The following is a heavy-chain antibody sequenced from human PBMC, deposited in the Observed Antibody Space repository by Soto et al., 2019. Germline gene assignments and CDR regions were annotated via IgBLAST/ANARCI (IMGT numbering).Heavy chain of an antibody. J-gene: IGHJ3*01. D-gene: IGHD3-22*01. CDR1: GYTFISYT. CDR2: IDAGNAKT. Sequence: SVKDSCKASGYTFISYTIHWVRQAPGQRLEWMVWIDAGNAKTKYSQKFQGRVTITRDTSASTTYMELSSLRFEDTAMYYCARISSGSDAFDVWGQGTLVTISS. CDR3: ARISSGSDAFDV. V-gene: IGHV1-3*01.